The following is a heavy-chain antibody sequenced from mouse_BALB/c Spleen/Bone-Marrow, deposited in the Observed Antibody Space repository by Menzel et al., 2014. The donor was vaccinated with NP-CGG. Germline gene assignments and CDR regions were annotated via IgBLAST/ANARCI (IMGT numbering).Heavy chain of an antibody. CDR2: INPDSSTI. V-gene: IGHV4-1*02. Sequence: EVKLVESGGGLVQPGGSLKLSCAASGFAFSRYWMSWVRQVPGKGLEWIGDINPDSSTINYTQTLKDKFIITIDNAKNTVYLQMSKVRSEDTALYYCARRNYYGNLFDWGPGTPVTVSS. D-gene: IGHD1-1*01. J-gene: IGHJ1*01. CDR1: GFAFSRYW. CDR3: ARRNYYGNLFD.